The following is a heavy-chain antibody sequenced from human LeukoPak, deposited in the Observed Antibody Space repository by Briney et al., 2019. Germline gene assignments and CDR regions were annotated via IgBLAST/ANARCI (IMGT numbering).Heavy chain of an antibody. V-gene: IGHV1-69*04. D-gene: IGHD4-11*01. CDR1: GGTFSSYA. CDR2: IIPIFGIA. CDR3: AGLVTTDYYFDY. Sequence: RASVKVSCKASGGTFSSYAISWVRQAPGQGLEWMGRIIPIFGIANYAQKFQGRVTITADKSTSTAYMELSSLRSEDTAVYYCAGLVTTDYYFDYWGQGTLVTVSS. J-gene: IGHJ4*02.